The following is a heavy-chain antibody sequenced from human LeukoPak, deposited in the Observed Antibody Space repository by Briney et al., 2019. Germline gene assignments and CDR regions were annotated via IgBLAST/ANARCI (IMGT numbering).Heavy chain of an antibody. D-gene: IGHD6-13*01. CDR1: GGSISSYY. CDR2: IYTSGST. V-gene: IGHV4-4*07. J-gene: IGHJ6*02. Sequence: PSETLSLTCTVSGGSISSYYWSWIRQPAGKGLEWIGRIYTSGSTNYNPSLKSRVTMSVDTSKNQFSLKLSSVTAADTAVYYCASGIAAAEDYYYGMGVWGQGTTVTVSS. CDR3: ASGIAAAEDYYYGMGV.